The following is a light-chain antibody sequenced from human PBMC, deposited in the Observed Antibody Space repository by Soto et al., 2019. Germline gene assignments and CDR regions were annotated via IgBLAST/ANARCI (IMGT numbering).Light chain of an antibody. CDR3: SSYTSSSTYV. CDR1: SSDVGGYDY. V-gene: IGLV2-14*01. Sequence: QSALTQPASVSASPGQSITISCTGTSSDVGGYDYVSWYQQHPGKAPKLIIYEVGRRPSGVSNRFSGSKSGYTASLTISGLQADDEADYYCSSYTSSSTYVFGTGTKLTVL. CDR2: EVG. J-gene: IGLJ1*01.